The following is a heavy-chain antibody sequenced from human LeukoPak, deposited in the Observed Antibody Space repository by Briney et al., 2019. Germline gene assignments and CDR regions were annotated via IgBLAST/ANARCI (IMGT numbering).Heavy chain of an antibody. D-gene: IGHD5-24*01. CDR2: LYPGGSET. CDR3: ARASRDGYNQNFDH. V-gene: IGHV5-51*01. CDR1: GYSFSSYW. J-gene: IGHJ4*02. Sequence: GESLKISCKGLGYSFSSYWNAWVRQRPGKGLEWMGILYPGGSETRYDPSFQGQVTISADSSTSTAYLQWSSLRASDTAMYYCARASRDGYNQNFDHWGQGTLVTVSS.